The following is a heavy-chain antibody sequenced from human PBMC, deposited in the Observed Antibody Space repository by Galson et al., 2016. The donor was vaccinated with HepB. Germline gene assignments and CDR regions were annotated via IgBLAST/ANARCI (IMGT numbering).Heavy chain of an antibody. J-gene: IGHJ4*02. V-gene: IGHV3-64*01. CDR2: INRKGDSA. D-gene: IGHD5-24*01. CDR1: GFTFSNPA. Sequence: LRLSCAASGFTFSNPAMHWVRQAPGRGLESVSAINRKGDSAYYGNSVKGRLNVPRDNSKNTLYLHMGSLRAEDLAVYYCARNNDGYDYWGQGTLVTVSP. CDR3: ARNNDGYDY.